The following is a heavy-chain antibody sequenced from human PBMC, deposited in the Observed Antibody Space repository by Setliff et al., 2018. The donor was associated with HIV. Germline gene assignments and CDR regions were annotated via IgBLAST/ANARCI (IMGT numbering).Heavy chain of an antibody. CDR1: GFSFTSSA. D-gene: IGHD5-18*01. Sequence: ASVKVSCKASGFSFTSSAMQWVRQARGQRLEWIGWIVVGSGNTNYAQKVQERVTISRDTSTSTAYMELSSLRAEDTAVYYCAGGAYSYGWDYYNYGMDVWGQGTTVTVSS. J-gene: IGHJ6*02. CDR3: AGGAYSYGWDYYNYGMDV. V-gene: IGHV1-58*02. CDR2: IVVGSGNT.